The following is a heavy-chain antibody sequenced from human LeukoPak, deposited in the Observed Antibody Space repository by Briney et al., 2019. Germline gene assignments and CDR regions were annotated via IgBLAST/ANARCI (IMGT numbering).Heavy chain of an antibody. CDR1: GYTFTIYG. J-gene: IGHJ4*02. D-gene: IGHD3-3*01. CDR2: ISTYNGNT. CDR3: GRITIFGVVID. V-gene: IGHV1-18*01. Sequence: AGVTVSYKGSGYTFTIYGMSWGRQGPGEGGEWMGWISTYNGNTNYPHTLQGRLTMPPDTSTSTAYMELRSLRSDDTAVYYCGRITIFGVVIDWGQGTLVTVSS.